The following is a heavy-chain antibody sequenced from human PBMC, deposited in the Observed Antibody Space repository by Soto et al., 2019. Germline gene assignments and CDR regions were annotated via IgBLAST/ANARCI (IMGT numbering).Heavy chain of an antibody. CDR3: AKRRRLLWFGESALGDY. CDR2: ISYDGSNK. CDR1: GFTFSSYG. J-gene: IGHJ4*02. V-gene: IGHV3-30*18. Sequence: GGSLRLSCAASGFTFSSYGMHCVRKAPGKGLEWVAVISYDGSNKYYADSVKGRFTISRDNSKNTLYLQMNSLRAEDTAVYYCAKRRRLLWFGESALGDYWGQGTLVPFYS. D-gene: IGHD3-10*01.